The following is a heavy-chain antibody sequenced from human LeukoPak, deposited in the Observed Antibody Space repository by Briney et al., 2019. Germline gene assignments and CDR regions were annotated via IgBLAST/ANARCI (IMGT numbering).Heavy chain of an antibody. J-gene: IGHJ4*02. CDR1: GGSISSYY. CDR2: THYSGST. CDR3: AKAYCGRYDD. D-gene: IGHD6-19*01. V-gene: IGHV4-59*08. Sequence: SETLSLTCTVSGGSISSYYWSWIRQPPGKGLEWIGYTHYSGSTNYNPSLKSRVTISLDTSKNQFSLKLSSVTAADTAVYYCAKAYCGRYDDWGQGTLVTVSS.